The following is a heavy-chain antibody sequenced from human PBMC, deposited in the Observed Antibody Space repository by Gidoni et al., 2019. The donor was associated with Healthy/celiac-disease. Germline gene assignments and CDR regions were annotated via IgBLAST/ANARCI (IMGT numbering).Heavy chain of an antibody. Sequence: EVQLLESGGGLVQPGGSLSLSCAASGFTFSSYAMSWVRQAPGKGLEWVSAISGSGGSTYYADSVKGRFTISRDNSKNTLYLQMNSLRAEDTAVYYCAKARYDYGDYFLDYWGQGTLVTVSS. CDR1: GFTFSSYA. CDR2: ISGSGGST. J-gene: IGHJ4*02. D-gene: IGHD4-17*01. CDR3: AKARYDYGDYFLDY. V-gene: IGHV3-23*01.